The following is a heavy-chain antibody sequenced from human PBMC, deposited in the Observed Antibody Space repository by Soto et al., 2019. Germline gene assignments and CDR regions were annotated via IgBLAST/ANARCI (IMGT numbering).Heavy chain of an antibody. CDR3: ARDHHSSRPYYFDY. Sequence: ASVKVSCKASGYTFTGYSMHWVRQSPGQSLEWMGCINAGDGSTKYSPKFQARVTITRDTSASTVYLELTSLTSEDRAVYFRARDHHSSRPYYFDYWGPGTQVTVSS. J-gene: IGHJ4*02. V-gene: IGHV1-3*01. CDR1: GYTFTGYS. CDR2: INAGDGST. D-gene: IGHD6-19*01.